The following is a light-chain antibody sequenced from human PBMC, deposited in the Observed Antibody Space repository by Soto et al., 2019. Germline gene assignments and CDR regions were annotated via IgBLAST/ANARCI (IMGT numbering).Light chain of an antibody. J-gene: IGKJ1*01. Sequence: IMMTQSAANLYVSLGEGASLXCRAGQTFDSDVGWYKQIASEAHRLLIYRASTRATGVTARFSGSGCGTEFNITISSLQSEDLAIYECQQYQTLWTFGQGTKVDIK. CDR3: QQYQTLWT. V-gene: IGKV3-15*01. CDR1: QTFDSD. CDR2: RAS.